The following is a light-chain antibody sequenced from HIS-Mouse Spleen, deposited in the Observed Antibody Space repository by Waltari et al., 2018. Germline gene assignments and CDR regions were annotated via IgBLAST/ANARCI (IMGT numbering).Light chain of an antibody. Sequence: QSALTQPPSASGSPGQSVTFSCTGTSSDVGGYNYVSWYQQHPGKAPQLMIYEVSKRPSGVPDRFSGSKSGNTASLTVSGLQAEDEADYYCSSYAGSNNFNVVFGGGTKLTVL. CDR1: SSDVGGYNY. J-gene: IGLJ2*01. V-gene: IGLV2-8*01. CDR3: SSYAGSNNFNVV. CDR2: EVS.